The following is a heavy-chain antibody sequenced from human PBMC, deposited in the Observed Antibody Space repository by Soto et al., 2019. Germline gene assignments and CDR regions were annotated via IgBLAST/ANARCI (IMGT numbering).Heavy chain of an antibody. V-gene: IGHV3-30*18. D-gene: IGHD1-1*01. CDR2: ISNDGSNK. CDR1: GFSFSTYG. CDR3: AKGFGNDWAFDY. J-gene: IGHJ4*02. Sequence: QVHLVESGGGVVQPGRSLRLSCAASGFSFSTYGMHWVRQAPGKGLEWVAFISNDGSNKYYADSVKGRFTISRDNSKNTLYLQMRSLRAEDTAVYYCAKGFGNDWAFDYWGQGTLVTVSS.